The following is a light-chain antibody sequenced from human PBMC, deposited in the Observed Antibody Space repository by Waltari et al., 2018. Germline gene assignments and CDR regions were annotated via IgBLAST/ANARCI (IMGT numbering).Light chain of an antibody. Sequence: SYELTQPSSVSVSPGQTARITCSGDVVAKKYARWFQQKPGQAPVLVIYKDTERPSGIPERVSGSSSGTTVTLTISGAQVEDEADYYCYSAADNNRVFGGGTKLTVL. J-gene: IGLJ3*02. V-gene: IGLV3-27*01. CDR1: VVAKKY. CDR2: KDT. CDR3: YSAADNNRV.